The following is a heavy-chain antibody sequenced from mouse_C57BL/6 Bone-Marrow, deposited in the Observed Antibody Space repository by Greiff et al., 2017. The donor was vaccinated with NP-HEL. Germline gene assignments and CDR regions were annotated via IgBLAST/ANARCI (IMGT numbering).Heavy chain of an antibody. V-gene: IGHV1-85*01. CDR1: GYTFTSYD. D-gene: IGHD2-1*01. CDR3: ARWREGNFYYFDY. Sequence: QVQLKQSGPELVKPGASVKLSCKASGYTFTSYDINWVKQRPGQGLEWIGWIYPRDGSTKYNEKFKGKATLTVDTSSSTAYMELHSLTSEDSAVYFCARWREGNFYYFDYWGQGTTLTVSS. CDR2: IYPRDGST. J-gene: IGHJ2*01.